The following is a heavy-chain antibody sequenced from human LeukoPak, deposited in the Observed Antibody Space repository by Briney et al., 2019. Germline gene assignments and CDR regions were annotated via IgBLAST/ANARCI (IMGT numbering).Heavy chain of an antibody. D-gene: IGHD1-1*01. V-gene: IGHV4-34*01. J-gene: IGHJ5*02. CDR2: INHSGST. CDR1: AGSFSGYY. Sequence: SETLSLTCAVYAGSFSGYYWSWSRQPPGKGLEWIGEINHSGSTNYNPSLKSRVTISVDTSKNQFSLKLSSVTAADTAVYYCARGRRLTTKAYWFDPWGQGTLVTVSS. CDR3: ARGRRLTTKAYWFDP.